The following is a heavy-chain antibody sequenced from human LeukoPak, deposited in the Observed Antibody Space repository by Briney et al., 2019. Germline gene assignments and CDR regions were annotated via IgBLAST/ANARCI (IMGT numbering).Heavy chain of an antibody. V-gene: IGHV3-23*01. CDR2: ILSGGNT. J-gene: IGHJ4*02. D-gene: IGHD3-10*01. Sequence: GGSLRLSCAASGFTFTTYAMTWVRQAPGQGLEWVSSILSGGNTYYAESVKGRFTISRDNSKNTLYVQMNSLRAEDTAVYHCVKSVASGTYYNNDCWGQGTLVTVSS. CDR1: GFTFTTYA. CDR3: VKSVASGTYYNNDC.